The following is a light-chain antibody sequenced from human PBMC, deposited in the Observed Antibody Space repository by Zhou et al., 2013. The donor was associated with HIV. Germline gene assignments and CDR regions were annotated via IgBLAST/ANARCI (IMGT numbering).Light chain of an antibody. Sequence: EVVLTQSPATLSLSPGERATLSCRASQRVSSSYLSWYQQKPGRTPRLLIYGASSRPTGIPDRFTGSGSGTDFTLTIGGLEPEDFAVFYCQQYDSPPYTFGQGTKVDVK. CDR3: QQYDSPPYT. CDR1: QRVSSSY. V-gene: IGKV3-20*01. J-gene: IGKJ2*01. CDR2: GAS.